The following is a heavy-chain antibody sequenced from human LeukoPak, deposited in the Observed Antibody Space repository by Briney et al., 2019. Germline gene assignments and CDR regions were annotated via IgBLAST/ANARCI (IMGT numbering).Heavy chain of an antibody. CDR1: GGSIGGDLYF. CDR3: ARVLVRPTTRWFDP. V-gene: IGHV4-61*02. J-gene: IGHJ5*02. D-gene: IGHD1-26*01. Sequence: PSETLSLICTVSGGSIGGDLYFWSWVRQPAGKGLEWVGRVSASGTPNYNPSLKSRVTASVDTSKNQFSLILSSVTAADTAVYYCARVLVRPTTRWFDPWGQGILVTVSS. CDR2: VSASGTP.